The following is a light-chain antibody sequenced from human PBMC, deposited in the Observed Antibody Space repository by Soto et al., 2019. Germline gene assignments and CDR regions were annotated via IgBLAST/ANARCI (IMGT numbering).Light chain of an antibody. CDR3: QAWDNSVI. J-gene: IGLJ2*01. Sequence: SYELTQPPSVSVSPGQTASMTCSGDRVGGKYVCWYQQKSGQSPVLVMYDDSKRPSGIPERFSGSNSGNTATLTISGTQAMDEGDYYCQAWDNSVIFGGGTKLTVL. CDR2: DDS. CDR1: RVGGKY. V-gene: IGLV3-1*01.